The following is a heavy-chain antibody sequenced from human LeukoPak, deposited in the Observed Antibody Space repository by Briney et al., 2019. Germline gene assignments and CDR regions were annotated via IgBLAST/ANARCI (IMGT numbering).Heavy chain of an antibody. CDR3: ARGYCGGDCYVDY. CDR2: IYYSGST. V-gene: IGHV4-31*01. D-gene: IGHD2-21*02. CDR1: GDSISSGGNY. J-gene: IGHJ4*02. Sequence: PSETLSLTCTVSGDSISSGGNYWSWIRQHPGKGLEWIGYIYYSGSTYYNSSLKSQVTMSVDTSKNQFSLRLSSVTAADTAVYYCARGYCGGDCYVDYWGQGTLVTVSS.